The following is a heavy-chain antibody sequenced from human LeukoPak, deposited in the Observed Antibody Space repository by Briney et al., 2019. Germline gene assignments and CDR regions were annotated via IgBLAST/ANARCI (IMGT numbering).Heavy chain of an antibody. CDR3: AKDPYGTRYFDY. Sequence: GGSLRLSCAASGFTFSSYALSWVRQAPGKGLEWVSSLSGSGYNTYYADSVKGRFTISRDNSKNTAYLQMNSLRAEDTAVYYCAKDPYGTRYFDYWGQGTLVTVSS. CDR1: GFTFSSYA. V-gene: IGHV3-23*01. J-gene: IGHJ4*02. D-gene: IGHD2-2*01. CDR2: LSGSGYNT.